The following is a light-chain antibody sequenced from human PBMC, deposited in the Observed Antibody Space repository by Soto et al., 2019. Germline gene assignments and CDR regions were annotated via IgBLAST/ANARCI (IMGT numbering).Light chain of an antibody. CDR1: QSVSSN. CDR3: QQYNDWPLT. V-gene: IGKV3-15*01. J-gene: IGKJ1*01. CDR2: GAF. Sequence: EIVITQSPLTLSVSPGERVTLSCRASQSVSSNLAWYQQKPGQAPSLLIYGAFTRATGIPARFSGTGSGTEFTLTISSLQSEDFALYYCQQYNDWPLTFGQGTKVAIK.